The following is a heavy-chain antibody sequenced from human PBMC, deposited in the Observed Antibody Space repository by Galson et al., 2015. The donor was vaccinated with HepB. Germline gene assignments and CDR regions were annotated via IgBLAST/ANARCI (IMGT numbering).Heavy chain of an antibody. CDR3: ARDLLDYNDSSGYYYAGPYGMDV. Sequence: SLRLSCAASGFTFSSYAMHWVRQAPGKGLEWVAVISYDGSNKYYADSVKGRFTISRDNSKNTLYLQMNSLRAEDTAVYYCARDLLDYNDSSGYYYAGPYGMDVWGQGTTVTVSS. V-gene: IGHV3-30*04. J-gene: IGHJ6*02. D-gene: IGHD3-22*01. CDR1: GFTFSSYA. CDR2: ISYDGSNK.